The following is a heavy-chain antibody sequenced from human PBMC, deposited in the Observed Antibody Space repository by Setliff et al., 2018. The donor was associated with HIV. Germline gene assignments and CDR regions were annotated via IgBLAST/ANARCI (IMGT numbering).Heavy chain of an antibody. CDR1: GGSISGYY. CDR3: ARGAYYNFWSGYSAGGGSLGP. Sequence: SETLSLTCTVSGGSISGYYWNWVRQPPGKGLEWMGYIYYSGSTDYNPALKRRVTISLDTSKNQFSLKLSSVTAADTAVYYCARGAYYNFWSGYSAGGGSLGPWGQGTLGTVSS. D-gene: IGHD3-3*01. J-gene: IGHJ5*02. CDR2: IYYSGST. V-gene: IGHV4-59*01.